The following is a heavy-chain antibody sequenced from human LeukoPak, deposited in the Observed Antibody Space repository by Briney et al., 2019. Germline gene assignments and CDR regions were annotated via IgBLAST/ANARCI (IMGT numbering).Heavy chain of an antibody. CDR1: GFTFSSYS. J-gene: IGHJ4*02. Sequence: GESLRLSCAASGFTFSSYSMNWVRQAPGKGLEWVSSISSSSSYIYYADSVKGRFTISRDNAKNSLYLQMNSLRAEDTAVYYCARSPRSMVRGVITHDYWGQGTLVT. CDR3: ARSPRSMVRGVITHDY. D-gene: IGHD3-10*01. V-gene: IGHV3-21*01. CDR2: ISSSSSYI.